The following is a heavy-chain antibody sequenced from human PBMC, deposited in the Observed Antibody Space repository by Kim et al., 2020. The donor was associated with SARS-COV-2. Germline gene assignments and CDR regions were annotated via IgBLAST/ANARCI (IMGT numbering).Heavy chain of an antibody. J-gene: IGHJ3*02. D-gene: IGHD3-22*01. V-gene: IGHV4-59*01. Sequence: SETLSLTCTVSGGSISSYYWSWIRQPPGKGLEWIGYIYYSGSTNYNPSLKSRVTISVDTSKNQFSLKLSSVTAADTAVYYCARGGNWDSSGYWTADAFDIWGQGTMGTVSS. CDR3: ARGGNWDSSGYWTADAFDI. CDR1: GGSISSYY. CDR2: IYYSGST.